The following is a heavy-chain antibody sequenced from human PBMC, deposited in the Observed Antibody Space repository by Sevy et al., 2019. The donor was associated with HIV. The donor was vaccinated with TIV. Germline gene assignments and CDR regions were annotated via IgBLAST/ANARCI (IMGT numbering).Heavy chain of an antibody. CDR1: GGSISSYY. CDR3: ARKAGGHYYYGMDV. D-gene: IGHD3-16*01. Sequence: SETLSLTCTVSGGSISSYYWSWIRQPPGKGLEWIGYIYYSGSTNYNPSLKSRVTISVDTSKNQFSLKLSSVIAADTAVYYCARKAGGHYYYGMDVWGQGTTVTVSS. V-gene: IGHV4-59*01. J-gene: IGHJ6*02. CDR2: IYYSGST.